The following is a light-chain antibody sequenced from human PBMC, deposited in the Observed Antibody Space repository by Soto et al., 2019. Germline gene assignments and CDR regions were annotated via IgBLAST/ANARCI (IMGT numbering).Light chain of an antibody. V-gene: IGKV3-20*01. Sequence: EIVLTQSPGTLSLSPGERATLSCRASQSVSTSYLAWYQQKPGQAPRLLIYGASSRATGIPDRFSGRGSGADVTLTISRLESEDFAVYYCQQYGSVPLTFGGGTKVQIK. CDR1: QSVSTSY. CDR2: GAS. CDR3: QQYGSVPLT. J-gene: IGKJ4*01.